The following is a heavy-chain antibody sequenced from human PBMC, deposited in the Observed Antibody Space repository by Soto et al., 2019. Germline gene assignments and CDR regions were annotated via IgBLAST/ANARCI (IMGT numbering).Heavy chain of an antibody. Sequence: ETLSLTCAVYGGSFSGYYWSWIRRPPGKGLEWIGEINHSGSTNYNPSLKSRVTISVDTSKNQFSLKLSSVTAADTAVYYCARGRKEAARPYYYYGMDVWGQGTTVTVSS. CDR2: INHSGST. J-gene: IGHJ6*02. CDR1: GGSFSGYY. D-gene: IGHD6-6*01. CDR3: ARGRKEAARPYYYYGMDV. V-gene: IGHV4-34*01.